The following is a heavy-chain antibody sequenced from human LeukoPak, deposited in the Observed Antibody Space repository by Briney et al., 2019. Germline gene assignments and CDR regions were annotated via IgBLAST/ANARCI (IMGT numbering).Heavy chain of an antibody. Sequence: GGTLRLSCAASGFTFSSHGMNWVRQAPGKGLEWVSGISPSGGITYYTDSVKGRFTISRDNSKNTLYLQMNSLRAEDTAVYYCARGKLERRYFDYWGQGTLVTVSS. CDR3: ARGKLERRYFDY. J-gene: IGHJ4*02. CDR1: GFTFSSHG. V-gene: IGHV3-23*01. D-gene: IGHD1-1*01. CDR2: ISPSGGIT.